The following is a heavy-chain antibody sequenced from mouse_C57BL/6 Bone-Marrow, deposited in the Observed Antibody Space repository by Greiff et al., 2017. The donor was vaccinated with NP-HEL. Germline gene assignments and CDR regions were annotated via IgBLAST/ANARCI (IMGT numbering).Heavy chain of an antibody. CDR2: ISSGGDYI. J-gene: IGHJ1*03. CDR3: TRGDGSSPWYFDV. D-gene: IGHD1-1*01. Sequence: EVQLVESGEGLVKPGGSLKLSCAASGFTFSSYAMSWVRQTPEKRLEWVAYISSGGDYIYYADTVKGRFTISRDNARNTLYLQMSSLKSEDTAMYYCTRGDGSSPWYFDVWGTGTTLTVSS. CDR1: GFTFSSYA. V-gene: IGHV5-9-1*02.